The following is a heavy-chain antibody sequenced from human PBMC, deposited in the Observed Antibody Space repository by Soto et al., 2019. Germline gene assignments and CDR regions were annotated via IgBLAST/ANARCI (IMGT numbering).Heavy chain of an antibody. J-gene: IGHJ4*02. V-gene: IGHV4-38-2*01. Sequence: KSSETLSLTCAVSGYSISSGYYWGWIRQPPGKGLEWIGSIYHSGSTYYNPSLKSRVTISVDTSKNQFSLKLSSVTAADTAVYYCARSFHYYYDSSGYQNYFDCWGQGTLVTVSS. CDR2: IYHSGST. CDR1: GYSISSGYY. D-gene: IGHD3-22*01. CDR3: ARSFHYYYDSSGYQNYFDC.